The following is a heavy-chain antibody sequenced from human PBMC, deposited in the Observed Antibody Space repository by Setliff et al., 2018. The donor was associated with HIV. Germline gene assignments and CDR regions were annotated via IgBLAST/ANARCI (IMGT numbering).Heavy chain of an antibody. J-gene: IGHJ4*02. CDR1: GNTFTCYA. D-gene: IGHD3-16*02. CDR3: ARDRIPKRGYTYREPDFDS. Sequence: ASVKVSCKASGNTFTCYAMHWVRQAPGQRPEWMGWINAGNGNTKYSQKFQDRVTITRDTSASTGYMEVNSLRPEDTAVYYCARDRIPKRGYTYREPDFDSWGQGTLVTVSS. V-gene: IGHV1-3*01. CDR2: INAGNGNT.